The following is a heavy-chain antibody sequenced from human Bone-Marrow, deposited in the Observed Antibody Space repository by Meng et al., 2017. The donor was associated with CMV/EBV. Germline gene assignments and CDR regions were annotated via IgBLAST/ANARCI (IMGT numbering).Heavy chain of an antibody. CDR1: GFTFSNYA. V-gene: IGHV3-23*01. CDR2: ISDSGGNT. D-gene: IGHD6-13*01. CDR3: AKFRSGIPASLNH. J-gene: IGHJ5*02. Sequence: GESLKISCAASGFTFSNYAMTWVRQAPGKGLEWVSTISDSGGNTYYADSVKGRFTISSDNSKNPLYLQMNILSSEDTSVSYCAKFRSGIPASLNHWGQGTLVTVSS.